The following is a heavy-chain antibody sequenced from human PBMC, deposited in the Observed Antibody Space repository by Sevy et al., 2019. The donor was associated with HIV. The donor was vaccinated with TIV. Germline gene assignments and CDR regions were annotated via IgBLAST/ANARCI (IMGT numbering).Heavy chain of an antibody. J-gene: IGHJ4*02. Sequence: ASVKVSCKVSGYTLTKLSMHWVRQAPGKGLEWMGGFDPEDGETIYAQKFQDRITMTEDTSTDTAYMELNSLRSEDTAVYYCASGREYYYGKSGYFDYWGQGTLVTVSS. CDR3: ASGREYYYGKSGYFDY. CDR1: GYTLTKLS. V-gene: IGHV1-24*01. D-gene: IGHD3-22*01. CDR2: FDPEDGET.